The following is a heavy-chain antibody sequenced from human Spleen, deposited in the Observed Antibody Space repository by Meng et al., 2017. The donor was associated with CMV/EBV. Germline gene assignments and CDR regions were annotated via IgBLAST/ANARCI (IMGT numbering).Heavy chain of an antibody. CDR1: GGSISSGGYY. V-gene: IGHV4-31*03. D-gene: IGHD3-3*01. CDR3: ARAPTYYDFWSGYLGPHNYYGMDV. CDR2: IYYSGST. Sequence: LRLSCTVSGGSISSGGYYWSWIRQHPGKGLEWIGYIYYSGSTYYNPSLKSRVTISVDTSKNQFSLKLSSVTAADTAVYYCARAPTYYDFWSGYLGPHNYYGMDVWGQGTTVTVSS. J-gene: IGHJ6*02.